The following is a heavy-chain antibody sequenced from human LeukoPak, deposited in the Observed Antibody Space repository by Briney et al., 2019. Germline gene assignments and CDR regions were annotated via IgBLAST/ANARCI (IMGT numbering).Heavy chain of an antibody. V-gene: IGHV3-23*01. CDR2: ISDSGGST. Sequence: GGSLRLSCAASGFTFSTYVMNWVRQAPGKGLEWVSVISDSGGSTYSADSVRGRFTISRDNSKNTLYLQMNSLRAEDTAVYYCARRNWNDQYYYYGMDVWGPGTTVTVS. CDR1: GFTFSTYV. J-gene: IGHJ6*02. D-gene: IGHD1-1*01. CDR3: ARRNWNDQYYYYGMDV.